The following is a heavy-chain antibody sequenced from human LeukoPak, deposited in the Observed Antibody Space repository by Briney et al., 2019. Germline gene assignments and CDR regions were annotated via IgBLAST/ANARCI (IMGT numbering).Heavy chain of an antibody. CDR1: GASISGYY. V-gene: IGHV4-59*01. CDR2: IYYSGST. CDR3: ARESKGQGLVFDY. Sequence: SETLSLTCTVSGASISGYYWSWLRQSPTQGLEWIGYIYYSGSTNYSPSLKSRVTISVDTSKNQFSLKLSSVTAADTAVYYCARESKGQGLVFDYWGQGTLVTVSS. J-gene: IGHJ4*02.